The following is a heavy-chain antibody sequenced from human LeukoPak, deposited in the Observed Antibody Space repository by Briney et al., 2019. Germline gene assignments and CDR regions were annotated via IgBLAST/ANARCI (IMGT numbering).Heavy chain of an antibody. V-gene: IGHV4-39*07. D-gene: IGHD3-3*01. CDR1: GGSISSSSYY. CDR2: IYYSGTT. CDR3: ASSKYDFWSGFFDP. Sequence: SETLSLTCTVSGGSISSSSYYWGWIRQPPGKGLEWIGTIYYSGTTYYNSSLKSRVTISADTSKNQFSLKLSSVTAADTAVYYCASSKYDFWSGFFDPWGQGTLVTVSS. J-gene: IGHJ5*02.